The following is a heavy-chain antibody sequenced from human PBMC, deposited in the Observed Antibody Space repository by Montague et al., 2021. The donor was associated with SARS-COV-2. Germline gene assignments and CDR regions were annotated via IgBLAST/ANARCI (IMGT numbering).Heavy chain of an antibody. V-gene: IGHV3-49*04. J-gene: IGHJ4*02. CDR2: IRSKAYGGTT. CDR3: TRLPGWELPNFDS. D-gene: IGHD2-15*01. CDR1: GFTFGDYA. Sequence: SLRLSCAASGFTFGDYAMSWVRQAPGKGLEWVGFIRSKAYGGTTEHAASMKGRLTISRDDSKSIAYLQMNSLKTEDTAVYYCTRLPGWELPNFDSWGQGTLVTVSS.